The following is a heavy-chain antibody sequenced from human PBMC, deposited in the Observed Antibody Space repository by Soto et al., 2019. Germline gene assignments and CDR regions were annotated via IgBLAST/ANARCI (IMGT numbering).Heavy chain of an antibody. D-gene: IGHD6-19*01. Sequence: GGSLRLSCAASGFTFGISAMSWVRQAPGKGLEWVSVISASGGDTIYADSVKGRLTISRDNSKNTLYVQMNSLRAEDTAVYYCAKRDSSGQFYFDYWGQGTLVTVSS. CDR3: AKRDSSGQFYFDY. CDR2: ISASGGDT. J-gene: IGHJ4*02. CDR1: GFTFGISA. V-gene: IGHV3-23*01.